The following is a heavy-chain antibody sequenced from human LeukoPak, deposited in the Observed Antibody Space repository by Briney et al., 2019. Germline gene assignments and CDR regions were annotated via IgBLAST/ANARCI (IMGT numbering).Heavy chain of an antibody. D-gene: IGHD5-12*01. CDR1: GYSFSSYW. CDR3: AKLGGYDNKYYFDY. CDR2: IFPGDSDT. Sequence: GECLKISCKGSGYSFSSYWIAWVRQMPGKGLEWMGIIFPGDSDTRYSPSFQGQVTISADSSSSTAYLQWSSLEAPDTAMYYCAKLGGYDNKYYFDYWGQGTLVTVSS. J-gene: IGHJ4*02. V-gene: IGHV5-51*01.